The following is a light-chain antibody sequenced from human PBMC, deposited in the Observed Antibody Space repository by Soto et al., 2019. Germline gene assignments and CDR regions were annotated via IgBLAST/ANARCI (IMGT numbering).Light chain of an antibody. V-gene: IGKV1-5*01. Sequence: DIQMTQSPSTLSASIGDRVTLTCRASRSIGDWVAWYQQKPGKAPELLIFDASNLKSGVPSRFSGSGSGTEFTFTISSLQPDDVATYYCLQYDSYSWTFGQGTKVEIK. CDR1: RSIGDW. J-gene: IGKJ1*01. CDR2: DAS. CDR3: LQYDSYSWT.